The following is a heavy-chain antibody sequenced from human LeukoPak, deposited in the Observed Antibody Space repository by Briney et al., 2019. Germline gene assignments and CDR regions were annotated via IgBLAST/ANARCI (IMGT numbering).Heavy chain of an antibody. D-gene: IGHD6-13*01. CDR1: GYTFTSYD. Sequence: GASVKVSCKASGYTFTSYDINWVRQATGQGLEWMGWMNPNSGNTGYAQKFQGRVTMTRNTSISTAYMELSSLRSEDTAVYYCARPAERQLRYYFDYWGQGTLVTVSS. V-gene: IGHV1-8*01. J-gene: IGHJ4*02. CDR2: MNPNSGNT. CDR3: ARPAERQLRYYFDY.